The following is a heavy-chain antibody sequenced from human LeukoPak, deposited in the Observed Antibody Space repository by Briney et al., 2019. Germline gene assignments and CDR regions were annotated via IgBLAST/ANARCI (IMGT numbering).Heavy chain of an antibody. D-gene: IGHD3-16*02. V-gene: IGHV5-51*01. CDR3: ARSFTNAFDM. CDR1: GYSFTTDW. CDR2: IHPSDSDT. J-gene: IGHJ3*02. Sequence: GESLKISCKASGYSFTTDWVGWVRQMPGKGLQWMGIIHPSDSDTTYSPSFQGQVTISADKSISTAYLQWSSVKASDTAMYYCARSFTNAFDMWGQGTMVIVSS.